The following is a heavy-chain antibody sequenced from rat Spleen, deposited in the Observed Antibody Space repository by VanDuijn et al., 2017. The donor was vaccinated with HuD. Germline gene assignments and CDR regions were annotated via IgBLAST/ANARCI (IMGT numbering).Heavy chain of an antibody. V-gene: IGHV4-2*01. J-gene: IGHJ2*01. Sequence: EVQLVESGGGLVQPGRSLKLSCVASGFTFNYYWMTWIRQAPGKGLEWIAEINKDSSTIKYIPSLKDKLTISRDNAQNTLYLQMSKLGSEDTAIYYCVREAFGVDYWGQGVMVTVSA. CDR3: VREAFGVDY. D-gene: IGHD4-3*01. CDR1: GFTFNYYW. CDR2: INKDSSTI.